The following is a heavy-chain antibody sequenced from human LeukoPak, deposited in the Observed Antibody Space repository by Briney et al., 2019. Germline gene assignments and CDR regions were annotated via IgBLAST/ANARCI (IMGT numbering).Heavy chain of an antibody. Sequence: GGSLRLSCAASGLTVSSKYMSWVRQAPGKGLEWVSVIYNNGNTHYADSVKGRFTISRDNSKDTLYLQMNSLRAEDTAVYYCARVGGDQVGYWGQGTLVTVSS. CDR2: IYNNGNT. CDR1: GLTVSSKY. CDR3: ARVGGDQVGY. V-gene: IGHV3-53*01. D-gene: IGHD4-17*01. J-gene: IGHJ4*02.